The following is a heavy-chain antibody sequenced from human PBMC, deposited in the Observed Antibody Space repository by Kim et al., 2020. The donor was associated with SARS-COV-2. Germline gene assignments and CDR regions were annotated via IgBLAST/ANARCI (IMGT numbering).Heavy chain of an antibody. CDR3: VRAVCSSETCYSGRLYYYGMGV. CDR1: GFRISDYF. J-gene: IGHJ6*02. CDR2: ISSSSRTI. D-gene: IGHD2-15*01. V-gene: IGHV3-11*01. Sequence: GGSLRLSCAASGFRISDYFMAWIRQTPGKGLEWLSYISSSSRTIYYADSVKGRFTISRDNARNSLFLQMKTLRADDTAIYYCVRAVCSSETCYSGRLYYYGMGVWGQGPAVTVS.